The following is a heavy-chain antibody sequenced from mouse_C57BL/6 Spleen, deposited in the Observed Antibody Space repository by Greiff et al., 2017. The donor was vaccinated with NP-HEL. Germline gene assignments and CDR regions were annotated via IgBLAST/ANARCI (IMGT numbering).Heavy chain of an antibody. CDR3: TRGSDGNYGVFDY. CDR2: ISSGGDYI. Sequence: DVMLVESGEGLVKPGGSLKLSCAASGFTFSSYAMSWVRQTPEKRLEWVAYISSGGDYIYYADTVKGRFTISRDNARNTLYLQMSSLKSEDTAMYYCTRGSDGNYGVFDYWGQGTTLTVSS. V-gene: IGHV5-9-1*02. J-gene: IGHJ2*01. D-gene: IGHD2-1*01. CDR1: GFTFSSYA.